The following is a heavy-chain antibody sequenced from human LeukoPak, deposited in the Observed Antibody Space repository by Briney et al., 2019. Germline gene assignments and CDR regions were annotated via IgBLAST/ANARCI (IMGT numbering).Heavy chain of an antibody. J-gene: IGHJ4*02. CDR2: ISGSGGST. V-gene: IGHV3-23*01. Sequence: GGSLRLSCAASGFIFSSYGMSWVRQAPGKGLEWVSGISGSGGSTFYADSVKGRFTVSRDNSKNTLYLQMSSLRAEDTAVYYCAKDRNGDFAYYFDFWGQGTLVTVSS. D-gene: IGHD4-17*01. CDR1: GFIFSSYG. CDR3: AKDRNGDFAYYFDF.